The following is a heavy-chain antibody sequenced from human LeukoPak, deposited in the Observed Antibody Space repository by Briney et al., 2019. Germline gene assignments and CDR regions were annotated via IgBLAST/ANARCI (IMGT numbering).Heavy chain of an antibody. CDR3: ARYYYDSSGYPAFDI. V-gene: IGHV3-11*04. J-gene: IGHJ3*02. CDR1: GFNFSDSY. D-gene: IGHD3-22*01. Sequence: GDSLTLFCAASGFNFSDSYMRWIRQAPAKGLEWVAYISYDRNALHHADPVRGRFPISRDNAKNSLYLQMNSLRAEDTAVYYCARYYYDSSGYPAFDIWGQGTLVTVSS. CDR2: ISYDRNAL.